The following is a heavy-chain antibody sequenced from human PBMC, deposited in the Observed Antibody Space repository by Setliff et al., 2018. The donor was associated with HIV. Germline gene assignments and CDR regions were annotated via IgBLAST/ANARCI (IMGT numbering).Heavy chain of an antibody. V-gene: IGHV4-4*08. CDR3: TRDWRAYGLMGS. D-gene: IGHD4-17*01. CDR2: IYYSGST. J-gene: IGHJ5*02. CDR1: GGSFSDHY. Sequence: SETLSLTCAVYGGSFSDHYWSWIRQPPGKGLEWIGYIYYSGSTNYNPSLKSRVTISVDTSKNRFSLRLTSVTAADTAVYYCTRDWRAYGLMGSWGQGMLVTVSS.